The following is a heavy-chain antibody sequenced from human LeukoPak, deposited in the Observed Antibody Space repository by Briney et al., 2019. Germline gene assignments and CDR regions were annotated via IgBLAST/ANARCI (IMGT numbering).Heavy chain of an antibody. CDR1: GFTFSSYA. J-gene: IGHJ4*02. Sequence: GGSLRLSCAASGFTFSSYAMHWVRQAPGKGLEWVAVISYDESNKYYADSVKGRFTISRDNSKNTLYLQMNSLRAEDTAVYYCARDLSAVAGTGDYWGQGTLVTVSS. D-gene: IGHD6-19*01. V-gene: IGHV3-30-3*01. CDR3: ARDLSAVAGTGDY. CDR2: ISYDESNK.